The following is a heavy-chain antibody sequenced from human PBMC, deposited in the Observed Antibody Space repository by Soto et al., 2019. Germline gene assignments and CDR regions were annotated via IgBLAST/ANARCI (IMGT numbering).Heavy chain of an antibody. Sequence: SETLSLTCTVSGGSISSGDYYWSWIRQPPGKGLEWIGYIYYSGSTNYNPSLKSRVTISVDTSKNQFSLKLSSVTAADTAVYYCARDGSEHTKGWRAFDIWGQGTMVTVSS. CDR3: ARDGSEHTKGWRAFDI. CDR2: IYYSGST. CDR1: GGSISSGDYY. J-gene: IGHJ3*02. D-gene: IGHD2-15*01. V-gene: IGHV4-61*08.